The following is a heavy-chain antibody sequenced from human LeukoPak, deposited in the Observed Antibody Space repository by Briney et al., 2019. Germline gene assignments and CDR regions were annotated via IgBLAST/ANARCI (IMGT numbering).Heavy chain of an antibody. CDR2: ISAYNGNT. CDR1: GYNFISFG. Sequence: VASVKVSCKASGYNFISFGVSWVRQAPGQGLEWMGWISAYNGNTSYAQKLQGRVTMTTDTSTSTAYMELRSLRSDDTAVYYCARDRRIVGATTRSDYWGQGTLVTVSS. J-gene: IGHJ4*02. V-gene: IGHV1-18*01. CDR3: ARDRRIVGATTRSDY. D-gene: IGHD1-26*01.